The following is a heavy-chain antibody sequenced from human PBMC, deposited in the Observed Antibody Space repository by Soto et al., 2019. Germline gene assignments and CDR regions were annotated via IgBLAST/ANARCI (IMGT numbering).Heavy chain of an antibody. CDR2: ISAYNGNT. Sequence: QVQLVQSGAEVKKPGASVKVSCKGSGYTFISYDISWVRQAPGQGLEWMGRISAYNGNTNYAQNLQGRVTLTTDTSTSTAYMELRSLRSDDTAVSYCAINYNTLTGYYRFFNYWGQGTLVTVSS. CDR1: GYTFISYD. CDR3: AINYNTLTGYYRFFNY. J-gene: IGHJ4*02. V-gene: IGHV1-18*01. D-gene: IGHD3-9*01.